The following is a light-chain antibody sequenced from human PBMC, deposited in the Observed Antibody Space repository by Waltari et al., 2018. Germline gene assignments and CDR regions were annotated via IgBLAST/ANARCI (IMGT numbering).Light chain of an antibody. Sequence: IQMTYSPSSLSASVGDRVTITCRTSQSTSNRLNWYQQKPGKVPKVLIYAASNLQSGVPSRFSGSGSGTEFTLTISSLQPEDSATYYCQQSSSWAFGQGTKVEIK. CDR3: QQSSSWA. CDR1: QSTSNR. J-gene: IGKJ1*01. CDR2: AAS. V-gene: IGKV1-39*01.